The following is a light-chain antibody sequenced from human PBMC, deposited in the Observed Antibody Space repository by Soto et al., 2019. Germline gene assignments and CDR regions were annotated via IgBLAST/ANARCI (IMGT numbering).Light chain of an antibody. J-gene: IGKJ2*01. CDR3: QQYGNSPPNT. V-gene: IGKV3-20*01. CDR1: QSVTSSY. CDR2: GAS. Sequence: EIVLTQSPGTLSWSPGERATLSCRASQSVTSSYLAWYQLKPGQAPRILIYGASNRATGIPDRFSGSGSGTDFTLTISRLEPEDFAVYFCQQYGNSPPNTFGQGTKVEI.